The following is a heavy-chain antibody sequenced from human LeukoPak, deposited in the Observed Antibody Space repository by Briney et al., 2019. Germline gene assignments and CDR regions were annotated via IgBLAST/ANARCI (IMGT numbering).Heavy chain of an antibody. D-gene: IGHD3-22*01. CDR2: IWFDGSNK. V-gene: IGHV3-33*01. Sequence: PGGSLRLSCAASGFTFSSYGMHWVRQAPGKGLQWVAVIWFDGSNKYYADSVKGRFTISRDNSENTLYLQMNSLRAEDTAVYYCARGPGDDSSGYSVEYFQHWGQGTLVTVSS. J-gene: IGHJ1*01. CDR3: ARGPGDDSSGYSVEYFQH. CDR1: GFTFSSYG.